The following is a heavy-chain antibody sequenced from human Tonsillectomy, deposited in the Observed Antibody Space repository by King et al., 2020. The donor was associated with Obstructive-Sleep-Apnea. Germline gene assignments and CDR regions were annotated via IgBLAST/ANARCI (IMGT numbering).Heavy chain of an antibody. Sequence: VQLQESGPGLVKPSETLSLTCTVSGGSISSYYWSWIRQPPGKGLEWIGYIYYSGSTNSNPSLQSRVTISVDTSKNQFSLKLSSVTAADTAVYYCARDKYSSSYYYYGMDVWGQGTTVTVSS. V-gene: IGHV4-59*01. CDR2: IYYSGST. CDR3: ARDKYSSSYYYYGMDV. D-gene: IGHD6-13*01. J-gene: IGHJ6*02. CDR1: GGSISSYY.